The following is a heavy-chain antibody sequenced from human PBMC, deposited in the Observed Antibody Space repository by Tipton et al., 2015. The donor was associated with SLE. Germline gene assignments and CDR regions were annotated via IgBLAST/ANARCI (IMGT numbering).Heavy chain of an antibody. CDR3: ARARRRQWLDN. CDR1: GGSISSYF. Sequence: TLSLTCTVSGGSISSYFWSWIRQPPGKGLEWIGYVSSSGSTDYNPSLKSRVTVSIDPSKDQLSLRLTSVTAADTAVYYCARARRRQWLDNWGQGTQVTVSS. V-gene: IGHV4-59*01. J-gene: IGHJ4*02. D-gene: IGHD6-19*01. CDR2: VSSSGST.